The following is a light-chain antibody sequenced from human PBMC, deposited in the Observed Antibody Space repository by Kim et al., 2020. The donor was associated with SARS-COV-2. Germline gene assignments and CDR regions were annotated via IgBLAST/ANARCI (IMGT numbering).Light chain of an antibody. V-gene: IGKV3-20*01. J-gene: IGKJ5*01. CDR1: QSVSSSY. CDR2: GAS. Sequence: PGEGALLSCRPSQSVSSSYLAWYQHKPGQSPRLLIHGASSRATGVPDRFRGGGSGTDFTLTITRLEPEDFAVYYCQQYGRSPTTFGQGTRLEIK. CDR3: QQYGRSPTT.